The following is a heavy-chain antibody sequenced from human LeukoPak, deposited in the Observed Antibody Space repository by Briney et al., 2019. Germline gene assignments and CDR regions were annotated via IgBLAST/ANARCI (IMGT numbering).Heavy chain of an antibody. Sequence: ASVKVSCKASGGTFSSYAISWVRQAPGQGLEGMGRIIPILGIANYAQKFQGRVTITADKSTSTAYMELSSPRSEDTAVYYCASGRKEGYYGMDVWGQGTSVTVSS. J-gene: IGHJ6*02. CDR2: IIPILGIA. CDR3: ASGRKEGYYGMDV. CDR1: GGTFSSYA. V-gene: IGHV1-69*04.